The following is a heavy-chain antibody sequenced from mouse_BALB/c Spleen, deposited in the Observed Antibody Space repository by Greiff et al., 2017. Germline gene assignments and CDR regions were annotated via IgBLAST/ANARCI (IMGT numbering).Heavy chain of an antibody. CDR1: GYTFTNYW. Sequence: VQRVESGAELVRPGTSVKISCKASGYTFTNYWLGWVKQRPGHGLEWIGDIYPGGGYTNYNEKFKGKATLTADTSSSTAYMQLSSLTSEDSAVYFCAKGYYYGSSYDYFDYWGQGTTLTVSS. CDR3: AKGYYYGSSYDYFDY. CDR2: IYPGGGYT. D-gene: IGHD1-1*01. J-gene: IGHJ2*01. V-gene: IGHV1-63*02.